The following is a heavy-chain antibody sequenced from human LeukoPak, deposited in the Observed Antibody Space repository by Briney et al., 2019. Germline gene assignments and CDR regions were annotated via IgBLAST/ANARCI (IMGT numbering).Heavy chain of an antibody. V-gene: IGHV3-21*01. CDR2: ISSSSSYI. CDR3: ARDGYGDYRVDY. D-gene: IGHD4-17*01. CDR1: GFTFSSYS. Sequence: GSLRLSCAASGFTFSSYSMNWVRQAPGKELEWVSSISSSSSYIYYADSVKGRFTISRDNAKNSLYLQMNSLRDEDTAVYYCARDGYGDYRVDYWGQGTLVTVSS. J-gene: IGHJ4*02.